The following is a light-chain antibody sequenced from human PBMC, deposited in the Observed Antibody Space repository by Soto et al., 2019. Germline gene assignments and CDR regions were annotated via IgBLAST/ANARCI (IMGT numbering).Light chain of an antibody. V-gene: IGKV1-5*03. CDR3: QQYNSLWT. J-gene: IGKJ1*01. CDR1: QSISSW. Sequence: DIQMTQSPSTLSASVGDRVTITCRASQSISSWLAWYQQKPGKAPKLLIYKASSLESGVPSRFSGSGSGTELTFTISSLQPDDFATYYCQQYNSLWTFGQGTKVEIK. CDR2: KAS.